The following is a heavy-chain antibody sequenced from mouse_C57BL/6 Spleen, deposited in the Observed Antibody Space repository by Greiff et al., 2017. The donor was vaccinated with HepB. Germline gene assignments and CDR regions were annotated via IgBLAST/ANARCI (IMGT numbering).Heavy chain of an antibody. D-gene: IGHD1-1*01. CDR1: GFNFSSYA. V-gene: IGHV5-4*01. Sequence: EVQGVESGGGLVKPGGSLKLSCAASGFNFSSYAMSWVRQTPEKRLEWVATISDGGSYTDYPDNVKGRFTISRDNAKNNLYLQMSHLKSEDTAMYYCARDGDYYGSSYDYFDYWGQGTTLTVSS. J-gene: IGHJ2*01. CDR2: ISDGGSYT. CDR3: ARDGDYYGSSYDYFDY.